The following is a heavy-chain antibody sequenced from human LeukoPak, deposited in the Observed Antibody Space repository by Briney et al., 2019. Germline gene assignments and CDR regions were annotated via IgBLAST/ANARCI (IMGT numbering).Heavy chain of an antibody. CDR2: INHSGST. CDR1: GGSFSGYY. Sequence: SETLSLTCAVYGGSFSGYYWSWIRQPPGKGLERIGEINHSGSTNYNPSLKSRVTISVDTSKNHFSLKLSSVTAADTAVYYCARDGYDILTGYDYWGQGTLVTVSS. D-gene: IGHD3-9*01. J-gene: IGHJ4*02. V-gene: IGHV4-34*01. CDR3: ARDGYDILTGYDY.